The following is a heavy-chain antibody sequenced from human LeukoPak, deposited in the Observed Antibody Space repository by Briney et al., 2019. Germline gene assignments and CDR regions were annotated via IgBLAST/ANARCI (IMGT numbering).Heavy chain of an antibody. CDR3: ARDKGLPQAFDI. Sequence: PSETLSLTCTVSGGSISSFYWSWIRQPPGKGLEYIGYISYSETTSYNPSLKSRVTISVDTSKDQFSLKLTSVTAADTAVYYCARDKGLPQAFDIWGQGTMVTVSS. CDR2: ISYSETT. V-gene: IGHV4-59*01. J-gene: IGHJ3*02. CDR1: GGSISSFY. D-gene: IGHD5/OR15-5a*01.